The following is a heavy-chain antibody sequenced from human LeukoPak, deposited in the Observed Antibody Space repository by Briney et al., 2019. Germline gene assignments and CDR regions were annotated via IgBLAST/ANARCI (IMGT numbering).Heavy chain of an antibody. CDR3: ARGGLNGTKIPYFAY. V-gene: IGHV3-74*01. CDR1: EFTFSSYW. Sequence: GGSLRLSCTASEFTFSSYWMHWVRQPPGKGLVWVSRINGDGSSTSYADAVKGRFTISRDNAKNTLYLRMNSLRAEDTAVYYCARGGLNGTKIPYFAYWGPGTLVTVSS. D-gene: IGHD1-7*01. J-gene: IGHJ4*02. CDR2: INGDGSST.